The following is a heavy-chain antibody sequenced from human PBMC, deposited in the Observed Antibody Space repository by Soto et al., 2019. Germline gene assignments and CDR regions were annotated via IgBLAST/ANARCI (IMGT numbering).Heavy chain of an antibody. J-gene: IGHJ4*02. CDR2: IDPSDSYT. CDR1: GYSFTSYW. Sequence: GESLKISCKGSGYSFTSYWISWVRQMPGKGLEWMGRIDPSDSYTNYSPSFQGQVTISVDNSIDTAYLEWTTLRASDSAMYYCARHSLATQPGDYWGQGTRVTVSS. D-gene: IGHD5-12*01. V-gene: IGHV5-10-1*04. CDR3: ARHSLATQPGDY.